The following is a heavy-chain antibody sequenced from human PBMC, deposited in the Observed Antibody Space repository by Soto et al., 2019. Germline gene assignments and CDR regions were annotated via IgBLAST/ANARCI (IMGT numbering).Heavy chain of an antibody. D-gene: IGHD5-12*01. J-gene: IGHJ3*02. V-gene: IGHV4-4*02. Sequence: QVQLQESGPGLVKPSGTLSLTCAVSSGSISSSNWWSWVRQPPGKGLEWIGEIYHSGSTNYNPSLKSRVTISGCKSRYQFSLKLSSVTAADTAVYYGARESVNRYSGYDVDAFDIWGQGTMVTVSS. CDR3: ARESVNRYSGYDVDAFDI. CDR2: IYHSGST. CDR1: SGSISSSNW.